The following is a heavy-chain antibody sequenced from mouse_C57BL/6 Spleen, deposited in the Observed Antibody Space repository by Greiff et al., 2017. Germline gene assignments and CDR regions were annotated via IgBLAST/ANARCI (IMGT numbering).Heavy chain of an antibody. CDR2: IYPGDGDT. Sequence: QVQLQQSGAELVKPGASVKISCKASGYAFSSYWMNWVKQRPGKGLEWIGQIYPGDGDTNYNGKFKGKATLTADKSSSTAYMQLSSLTSEDSAVYFCARGSNYEAMDYWGQGTSVTVSS. CDR1: GYAFSSYW. V-gene: IGHV1-80*01. J-gene: IGHJ4*01. D-gene: IGHD2-5*01. CDR3: ARGSNYEAMDY.